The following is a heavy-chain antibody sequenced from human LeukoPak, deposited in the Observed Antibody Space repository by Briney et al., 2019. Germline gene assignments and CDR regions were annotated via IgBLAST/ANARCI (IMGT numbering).Heavy chain of an antibody. CDR1: GFTFSSYA. CDR2: ISYGGSNK. Sequence: GRSLRLSCAASGFTFSSYAMHWVRQAPGKGLEWVAVISYGGSNKYYADSVKGRFTISRDNSKNTLYLQMNSLRAEDTAVYYCAREPLRGGVLYYFDYWGQGTLVTVSS. D-gene: IGHD4-17*01. CDR3: AREPLRGGVLYYFDY. V-gene: IGHV3-30-3*01. J-gene: IGHJ4*02.